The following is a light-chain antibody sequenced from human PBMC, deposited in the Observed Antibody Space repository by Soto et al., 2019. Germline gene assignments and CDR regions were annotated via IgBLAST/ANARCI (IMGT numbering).Light chain of an antibody. CDR1: ESVSSN. Sequence: EIVMTQSPATLSVSPGERATLSCRASESVSSNLAWYQQKLGQAPRLLIYGASTRATGIPARFSGSGSGTEFTLTISSLQSEDFAHYYCQQYNNWPIIFGQGTRLEI. J-gene: IGKJ5*01. V-gene: IGKV3-15*01. CDR3: QQYNNWPII. CDR2: GAS.